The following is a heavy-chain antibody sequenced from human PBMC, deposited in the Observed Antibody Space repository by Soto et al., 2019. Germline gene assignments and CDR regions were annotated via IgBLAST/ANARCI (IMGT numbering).Heavy chain of an antibody. CDR2: MYNTGST. J-gene: IGHJ6*02. Sequence: SETLSLTCTVSGGSISSYYWSWIRQPPGKGLEWIGYMYNTGSTIYNPSLKSRITISVDTSKNQFSLKLNSVTAADTAVYYCARDLWGYCGADCYPLDVWGQGTTVTVSS. CDR1: GGSISSYY. V-gene: IGHV4-59*01. CDR3: ARDLWGYCGADCYPLDV. D-gene: IGHD2-21*02.